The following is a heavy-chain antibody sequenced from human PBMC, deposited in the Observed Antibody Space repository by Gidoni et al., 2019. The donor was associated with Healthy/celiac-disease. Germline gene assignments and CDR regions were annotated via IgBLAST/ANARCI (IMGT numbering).Heavy chain of an antibody. Sequence: QVQLVQSGAEVKTPGASVKVSCKASGYTFTSYGISWVRQAPGQGLEWMGWISAYNGNTNYAQKLQGRVTMTTDTSTSTAYMELRSLRSDDTAVYYCARDQRVLRYFDWLGSSFDYWGQGTLVTVSS. CDR1: GYTFTSYG. V-gene: IGHV1-18*01. D-gene: IGHD3-9*01. CDR2: ISAYNGNT. CDR3: ARDQRVLRYFDWLGSSFDY. J-gene: IGHJ4*02.